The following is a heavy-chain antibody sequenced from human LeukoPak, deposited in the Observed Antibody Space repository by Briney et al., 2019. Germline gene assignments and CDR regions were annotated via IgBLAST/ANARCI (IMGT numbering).Heavy chain of an antibody. J-gene: IGHJ5*02. CDR1: GYRFTNYW. Sequence: GESLKISCKGSGYRFTNYWIGWVRQMPGKGLEWMGIIYPGDPDTRYSPSFQGQVTISADKSIGTAYLQWSSLKASDTAMYYCARWTTTTTALDSWGQGTLVTVSS. CDR2: IYPGDPDT. CDR3: ARWTTTTTALDS. V-gene: IGHV5-51*03. D-gene: IGHD1-26*01.